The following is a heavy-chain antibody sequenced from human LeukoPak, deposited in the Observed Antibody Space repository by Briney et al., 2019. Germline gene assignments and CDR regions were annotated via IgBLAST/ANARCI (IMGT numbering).Heavy chain of an antibody. CDR3: AKRGVVIRVILVGFHKEAYYFDS. J-gene: IGHJ4*02. Sequence: GGSLRLSCAVSGITLSNYGMSWVRQAPGKGLEWVAGISDSGGRTNYADSVKGRFTISRDNPKNTLYLQMNSLRGEDTAVYFCAKRGVVIRVILVGFHKEAYYFDSWGQGALVTVSP. D-gene: IGHD3-22*01. V-gene: IGHV3-23*01. CDR1: GITLSNYG. CDR2: ISDSGGRT.